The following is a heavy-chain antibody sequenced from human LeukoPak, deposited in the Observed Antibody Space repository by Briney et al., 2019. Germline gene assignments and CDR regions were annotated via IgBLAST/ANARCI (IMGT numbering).Heavy chain of an antibody. D-gene: IGHD4-17*01. CDR1: GYSFTYW. CDR2: IYSGDSHT. CDR3: ASARHGDYVWDY. J-gene: IGHJ4*02. V-gene: IGHV5-51*01. Sequence: GEPLKISCKGSGYSFTYWIGWVRQIPGKGLEWMGIIYSGDSHTKYSPSFQGRVTISADKSISTAYLQWSSLEASDTAMYYCASARHGDYVWDYWGQGTLVTVSS.